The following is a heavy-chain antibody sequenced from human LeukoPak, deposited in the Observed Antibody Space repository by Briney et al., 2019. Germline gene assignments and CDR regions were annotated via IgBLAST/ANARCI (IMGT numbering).Heavy chain of an antibody. D-gene: IGHD3-3*01. J-gene: IGHJ4*02. CDR3: AGRFLEWSDV. CDR1: GVTFSNYE. V-gene: IGHV3-48*03. CDR2: ISSSGTTI. Sequence: GGSLRLSCAVSGVTFSNYEMNWVRQAPGKGLEWLSYISSSGTTIYYADSVKGRFTISRDNARNSLYLQMNSLRAEDTAVYYCAGRFLEWSDVWGQGTLDTVSS.